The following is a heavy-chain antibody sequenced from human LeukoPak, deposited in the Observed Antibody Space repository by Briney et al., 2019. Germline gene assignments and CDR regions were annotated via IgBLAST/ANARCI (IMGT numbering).Heavy chain of an antibody. CDR1: GFSFSSYA. CDR3: AKGVKIFGVVITLDY. D-gene: IGHD3-3*01. Sequence: GGSLTLSCAASGFSFSSYAMNWLRHTPGKAREWVSCVSDGGASTYYADSVKGRFTISRDNSKNTLYLQMNSMRAEDTAVYYCAKGVKIFGVVITLDYWGQGTLVTVSS. CDR2: VSDGGAST. J-gene: IGHJ4*02. V-gene: IGHV3-23*01.